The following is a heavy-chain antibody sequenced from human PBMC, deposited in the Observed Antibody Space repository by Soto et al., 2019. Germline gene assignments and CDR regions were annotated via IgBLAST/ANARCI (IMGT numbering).Heavy chain of an antibody. D-gene: IGHD1-26*01. CDR2: IAHNGTS. V-gene: IGHV4-4*02. J-gene: IGHJ4*02. CDR1: GDSINSSVF. CDR3: AGGRDYDY. Sequence: KTSDTLSLNCAVYGDSINSSVFWSWVRQISGRGIEWIGGIAHNGTSYYNPSLTCRVTISVDLSNSQFSLNVASVNAADTAVYFCAGGRDYDYWGQGTLVTVS.